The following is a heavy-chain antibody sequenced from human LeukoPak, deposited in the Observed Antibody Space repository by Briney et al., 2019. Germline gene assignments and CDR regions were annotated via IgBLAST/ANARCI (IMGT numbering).Heavy chain of an antibody. CDR3: ARSLSSTSCYGY. CDR2: ISSSGSTI. CDR1: GFTFSDYY. V-gene: IGHV3-11*01. D-gene: IGHD2-2*01. Sequence: PGGSLRLSCAASGFTFSDYYMSWIRQAPGKGLEWVSYISSSGSTIYYADSVRGRFTISRDNTKNSLYLQMNSLRAEDTAVYYCARSLSSTSCYGYWGQGTLVTVSS. J-gene: IGHJ4*02.